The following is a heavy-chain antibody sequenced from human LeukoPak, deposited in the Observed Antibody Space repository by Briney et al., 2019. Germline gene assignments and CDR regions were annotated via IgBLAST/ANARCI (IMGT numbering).Heavy chain of an antibody. CDR2: INPSGGST. CDR1: GYTLTSYY. V-gene: IGHV1-46*01. J-gene: IGHJ6*02. D-gene: IGHD6-13*01. CDR3: ARDHQQQLSTLYGMDV. Sequence: GPVKVSCKASGYTLTSYYMHWVRQAPGQGLEWMGIINPSGGSTSYAQKFQGRVTMTRDTSTSTVYMELSSLRSEDTAVYYCARDHQQQLSTLYGMDVWGQGTTVTVSS.